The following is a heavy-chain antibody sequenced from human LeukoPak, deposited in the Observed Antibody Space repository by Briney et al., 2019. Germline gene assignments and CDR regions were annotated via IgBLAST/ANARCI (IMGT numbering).Heavy chain of an antibody. V-gene: IGHV3-30*04. J-gene: IGHJ5*02. D-gene: IGHD3-10*01. CDR1: GFTFSSYA. CDR2: ISYDGSNK. CDR3: ARGAWFGDPMGAWFDP. Sequence: GGSLRHSCAASGFTFSSYAMHWVRQAPGKGLEWVAVISYDGSNKYYADSVKGRFTISRDNSKNTLYLQMNSLRAEDTAVYYCARGAWFGDPMGAWFDPWGQGTLVTVSS.